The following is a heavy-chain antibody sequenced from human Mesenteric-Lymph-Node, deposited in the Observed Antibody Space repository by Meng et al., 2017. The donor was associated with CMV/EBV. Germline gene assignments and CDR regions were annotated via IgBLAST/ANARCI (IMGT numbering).Heavy chain of an antibody. D-gene: IGHD2-2*02. Sequence: ASVKVSCKASGYTFTSYYMHWVRQAPGQGLEWIGIINPSGGSTSYAQKFQGRVTMTRDTSTSTVYMELSSLRSEDTAVYYCASEGYCSSTSCYTDAFDIWGQGTMVTVSS. J-gene: IGHJ3*02. CDR2: INPSGGST. CDR3: ASEGYCSSTSCYTDAFDI. V-gene: IGHV1-46*01. CDR1: GYTFTSYY.